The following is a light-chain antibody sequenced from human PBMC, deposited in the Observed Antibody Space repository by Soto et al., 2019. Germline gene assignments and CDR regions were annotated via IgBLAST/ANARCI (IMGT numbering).Light chain of an antibody. CDR3: LVGTHGIT. CDR2: KFS. Sequence: LMTQSPLSLPVTLGQPASISCRSSQSLVHSDGRTYLSWLQQRPVQSPRHLIYKFSNRDSGVPDRFSGAESGTDFTLRISRVEAEDVGVYYCLVGTHGITFGQGTRLEI. V-gene: IGKV2-30*02. J-gene: IGKJ5*01. CDR1: QSLVHSDGRTY.